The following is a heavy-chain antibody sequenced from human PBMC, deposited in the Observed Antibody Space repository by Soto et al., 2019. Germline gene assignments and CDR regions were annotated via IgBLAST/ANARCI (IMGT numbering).Heavy chain of an antibody. J-gene: IGHJ4*02. CDR3: ATPYYYNH. V-gene: IGHV3-21*01. Sequence: PGGSLRLSSAASGFMFSAYTMSWVRQVPGKGLAGLSSSTSNRDQLGYAASVRGRFTVPRDNARKSLYLQMDSLGAEDTGVYYCATPYYYNHWGPGTLVTVSS. CDR1: GFMFSAYT. CDR2: STSNRDQL.